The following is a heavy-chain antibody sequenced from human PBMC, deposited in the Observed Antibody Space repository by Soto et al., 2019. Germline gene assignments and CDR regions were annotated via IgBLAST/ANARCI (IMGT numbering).Heavy chain of an antibody. V-gene: IGHV5-10-1*01. CDR2: IDPSDSYT. J-gene: IGHJ3*02. CDR1: GYSFTSYW. Sequence: VESLKISCKGSGYSFTSYWISWLRQMPVKGLEWVGRIDPSDSYTNYSPSFQGHVTISADKSISTAYLQWSSLKASDTAMYYCARGFEYSSGWYRDFDIWGQGTMVTVSS. D-gene: IGHD6-19*01. CDR3: ARGFEYSSGWYRDFDI.